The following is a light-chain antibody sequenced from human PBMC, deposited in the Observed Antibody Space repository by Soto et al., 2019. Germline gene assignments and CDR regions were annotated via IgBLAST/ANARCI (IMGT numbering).Light chain of an antibody. CDR1: QSVSHA. CDR3: QQRSNWPIT. J-gene: IGKJ5*01. CDR2: GAS. V-gene: IGKV3-11*01. Sequence: EVVLTQSPATLSLSPGYRSTLSCRASQSVSHALAWYQQKPGQAPRLLIYGASTRATGIPARFSGSGSGTDFTLTISSLEPEDFAVYYCQQRSNWPITFGQGTRLEIK.